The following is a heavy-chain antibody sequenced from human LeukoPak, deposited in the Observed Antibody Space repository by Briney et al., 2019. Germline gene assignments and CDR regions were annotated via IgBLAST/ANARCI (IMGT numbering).Heavy chain of an antibody. CDR1: GGTFSSYA. D-gene: IGHD3-22*01. CDR3: ARAPYYYDSSGYLGAFDI. V-gene: IGHV1-69*04. CDR2: IIPILGIA. Sequence: SVKVSCKASGGTFSSYAISWVRQAPGQGLEWMGRIIPILGIANYAQKFQGRVTITADKSTSTAYIELSSLRSEDTAVYYCARAPYYYDSSGYLGAFDIWGQGTMVTVSS. J-gene: IGHJ3*02.